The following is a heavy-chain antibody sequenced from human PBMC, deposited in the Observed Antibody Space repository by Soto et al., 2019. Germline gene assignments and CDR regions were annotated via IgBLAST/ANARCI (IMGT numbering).Heavy chain of an antibody. CDR2: INTDGSST. CDR3: ERRGQAGPGLSH. CDR1: GFTFSSYW. Sequence: EVQLVESGGNLVQPGGSLRLSCAASGFTFSSYWMHWVRQAPGKGLVWLSRINTDGSSTSYVDSVKGRFTISRDNSKNSFYLQMHSLIVQDTAVYYCERRGQAGPGLSHWGQGTLVTVSS. D-gene: IGHD3-10*01. J-gene: IGHJ4*02. V-gene: IGHV3-74*01.